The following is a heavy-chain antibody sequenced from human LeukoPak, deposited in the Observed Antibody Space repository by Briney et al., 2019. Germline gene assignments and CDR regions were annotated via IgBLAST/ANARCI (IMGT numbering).Heavy chain of an antibody. CDR1: GYTFTTYW. J-gene: IGHJ2*01. CDR3: ARLGGDTYYFGSASYPNWYFDL. D-gene: IGHD3-10*01. Sequence: GESLKISCQASGYTFTTYWIGWVRQMPGKGLECMGIIYPDDSDTTYSPSFHGQVTISADKSFSTAYLEWSSLKASDTAIYYCARLGGDTYYFGSASYPNWYFDLWGRGTLVTVSS. V-gene: IGHV5-51*01. CDR2: IYPDDSDT.